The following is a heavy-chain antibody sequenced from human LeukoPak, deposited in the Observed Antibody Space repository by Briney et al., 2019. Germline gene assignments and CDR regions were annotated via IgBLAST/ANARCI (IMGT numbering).Heavy chain of an antibody. Sequence: SETLSLTCAVSGGSISSGSYSWSWIRQPPGKGLEWIGYIYPRGSTYYNPSLKSRVILSLDKSANQFSLNLSSVTAADTAVYYCARQRWLQYYFDYWGQGTLVTVSS. V-gene: IGHV4-30-2*01. CDR3: ARQRWLQYYFDY. J-gene: IGHJ4*02. D-gene: IGHD5-24*01. CDR2: IYPRGST. CDR1: GGSISSGSYS.